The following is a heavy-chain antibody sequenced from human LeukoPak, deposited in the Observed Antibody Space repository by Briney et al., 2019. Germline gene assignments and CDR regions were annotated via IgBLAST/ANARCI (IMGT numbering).Heavy chain of an antibody. V-gene: IGHV1-69*04. J-gene: IGHJ5*02. D-gene: IGHD2-2*01. Sequence: SVKVSCKASGYTFTSYGISWVRQAPGQGLEWMGRIIPILGIANYAQKFQGRVTITADKSTSTAYMELGSLRSEDTAVYYCARGGAIVVVPAAMDWFDPWGQGTLVTVSS. CDR1: GYTFTSYG. CDR2: IIPILGIA. CDR3: ARGGAIVVVPAAMDWFDP.